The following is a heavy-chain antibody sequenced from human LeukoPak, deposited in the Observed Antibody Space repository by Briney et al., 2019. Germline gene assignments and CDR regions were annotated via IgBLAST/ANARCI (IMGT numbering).Heavy chain of an antibody. CDR2: IIPILGIA. Sequence: ASVKVSCKASGGTLSSYTISWVRQAPGQGLEWMGRIIPILGIANYAQKFQGRVTITADKSTSTAYMELSSLRSEDTAVYYCAGRHARRGFDDYWGQGTLVTVSS. J-gene: IGHJ4*02. CDR3: AGRHARRGFDDY. CDR1: GGTLSSYT. V-gene: IGHV1-69*02. D-gene: IGHD3-16*01.